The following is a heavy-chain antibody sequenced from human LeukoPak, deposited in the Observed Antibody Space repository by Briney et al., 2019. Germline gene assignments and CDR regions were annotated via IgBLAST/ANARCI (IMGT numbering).Heavy chain of an antibody. CDR1: GFTFDDYG. CDR3: ARLRPLGYSNYVFAPFPILFDY. CDR2: INWNGGST. V-gene: IGHV3-20*04. D-gene: IGHD4-11*01. Sequence: GGSLRLSCAASGFTFDDYGMSWVRQAPGKGLEWVSGINWNGGSTGYADSVKGRFTISRDNAKNSLYLQMNSLRAEDTAVYYCARLRPLGYSNYVFAPFPILFDYWGQGTLVTVSS. J-gene: IGHJ4*02.